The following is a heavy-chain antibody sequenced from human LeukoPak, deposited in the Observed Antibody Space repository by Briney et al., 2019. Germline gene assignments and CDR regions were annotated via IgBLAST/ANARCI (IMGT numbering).Heavy chain of an antibody. V-gene: IGHV1-18*01. CDR2: ISAYNGNT. CDR3: ARDLSGWGFDP. Sequence: ASVKVSCKASGYTFTNYGISWVRQAPGQGLEWMGWISAYNGNTNYAQKIQGRVTMTTDTSTSTAYMELRSLRSDDTAVYYCARDLSGWGFDPRGQGTLVTVSS. CDR1: GYTFTNYG. D-gene: IGHD2/OR15-2a*01. J-gene: IGHJ5*02.